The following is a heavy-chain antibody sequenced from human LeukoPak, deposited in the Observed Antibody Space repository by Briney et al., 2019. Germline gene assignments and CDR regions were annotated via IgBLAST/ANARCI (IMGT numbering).Heavy chain of an antibody. J-gene: IGHJ4*02. CDR3: VVGGSPGY. Sequence: GGSLRLSCAASGLAFSAYKMHWVRQAPRKGLVWVSRISTDGYTTDYADFVQGRFTASRDSTKNTWSLEMNSLRAEDTAVYYCVVGGSPGYWGQGTLVTVSS. CDR2: ISTDGYTT. CDR1: GLAFSAYK. V-gene: IGHV3-74*01. D-gene: IGHD2-15*01.